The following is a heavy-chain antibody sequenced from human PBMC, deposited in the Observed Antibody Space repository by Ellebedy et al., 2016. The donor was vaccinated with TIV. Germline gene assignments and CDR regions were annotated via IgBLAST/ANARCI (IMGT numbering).Heavy chain of an antibody. J-gene: IGHJ4*02. D-gene: IGHD2-15*01. CDR2: INSDGINT. V-gene: IGHV3-74*01. CDR1: GFTFSNYW. Sequence: GESLKISCAASGFTFSNYWMSWVRQGPGKGLVWVSSINSDGINTRYADSVKGRFTISRDNSKNTLYLQMNSLRAEDTAVYYCTTARDGGGSFDYWGQGTLVTVSS. CDR3: TTARDGGGSFDY.